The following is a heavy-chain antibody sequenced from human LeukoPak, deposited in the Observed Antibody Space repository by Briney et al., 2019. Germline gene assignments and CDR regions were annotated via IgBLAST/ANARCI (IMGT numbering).Heavy chain of an antibody. CDR2: IIPIFGTA. Sequence: EASVKVSCKASGGTFSSYAISWVRQAPGQGLEWMGGIIPIFGTANYAQKFQGRVTITADESTSTAYMELSSLRSGDTAVYYCAKSADSSGYYAGYYFDYWGQGTLVTVSS. CDR3: AKSADSSGYYAGYYFDY. CDR1: GGTFSSYA. V-gene: IGHV1-69*13. J-gene: IGHJ4*02. D-gene: IGHD3-22*01.